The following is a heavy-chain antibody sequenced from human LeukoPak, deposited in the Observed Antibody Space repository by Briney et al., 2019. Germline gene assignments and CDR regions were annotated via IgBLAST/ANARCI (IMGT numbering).Heavy chain of an antibody. CDR1: GFTFSRYS. Sequence: GGSLRLSCAASGFTFSRYSMNWVRQATGKGLEWVSAIGTAGDTYYPGSVKGRFTISRDNSENSLYLQMDSLTAEDTAVYYCTRKGSQWDFLVDYWGQGTLVTVSS. D-gene: IGHD2/OR15-2a*01. V-gene: IGHV3-13*01. CDR3: TRKGSQWDFLVDY. CDR2: IGTAGDT. J-gene: IGHJ4*02.